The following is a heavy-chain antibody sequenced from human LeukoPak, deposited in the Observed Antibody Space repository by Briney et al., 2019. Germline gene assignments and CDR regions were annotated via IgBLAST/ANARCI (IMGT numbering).Heavy chain of an antibody. J-gene: IGHJ6*02. Sequence: SETLSLTCTVSGGSISSGSYYWSWIRQPAGKGLEWIGRIYTSGSTNYNPSLKSRVTISVDTSKNQFSLKLSSVTAADTAVYYCARVKGDIVVVVAAKDYYYGMDVWGQGTTVTVSS. CDR3: ARVKGDIVVVVAAKDYYYGMDV. CDR2: IYTSGST. CDR1: GGSISSGSYY. V-gene: IGHV4-61*02. D-gene: IGHD2-15*01.